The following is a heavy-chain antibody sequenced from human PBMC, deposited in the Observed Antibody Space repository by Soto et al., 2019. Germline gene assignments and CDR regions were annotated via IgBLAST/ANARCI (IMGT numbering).Heavy chain of an antibody. V-gene: IGHV3-30-3*01. CDR3: ARQKKRGVWLFDF. Sequence: QVQLVESGGGVVQPGRSLELSCAASGFTFSSYALHWVRQAPGKGLDWVAVISSDVNYKYYGDSVKGRFTISRDNSRETLCLPINRLRAEVTAMYYCARQKKRGVWLFDFWGQGTLVSVSS. CDR2: ISSDVNYK. D-gene: IGHD5-12*01. CDR1: GFTFSSYA. J-gene: IGHJ4*02.